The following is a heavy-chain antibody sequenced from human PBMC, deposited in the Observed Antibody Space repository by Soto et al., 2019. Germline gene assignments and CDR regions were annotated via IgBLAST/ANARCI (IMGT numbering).Heavy chain of an antibody. V-gene: IGHV1-18*04. Sequence: GASVKVSCKASGYTSADFGISWVRQAPGQGLEWMGWVSGNNGASNPAPKVQGRITMTLDTSTGVSYMALRSLRSDDTAIYYCVREQKYFRVNGNWFDSWCPGTLVTVSS. CDR1: GYTSADFG. D-gene: IGHD2-2*01. CDR2: VSGNNGAS. J-gene: IGHJ5*01. CDR3: VREQKYFRVNGNWFDS.